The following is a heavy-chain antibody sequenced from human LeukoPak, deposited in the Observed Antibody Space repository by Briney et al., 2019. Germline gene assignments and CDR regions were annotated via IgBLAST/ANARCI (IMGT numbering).Heavy chain of an antibody. Sequence: GGSLRLSCAASGFTFSSYSMNWVRQAPGKGLEWVSSISSSSSYIYYADSVKGRFTISRDNAKNSLYLQMSSLRAEDTAVYYCARGLRLAAASDAFDIWGQGTMVTVSS. CDR3: ARGLRLAAASDAFDI. V-gene: IGHV3-21*01. CDR1: GFTFSSYS. D-gene: IGHD6-13*01. CDR2: ISSSSSYI. J-gene: IGHJ3*02.